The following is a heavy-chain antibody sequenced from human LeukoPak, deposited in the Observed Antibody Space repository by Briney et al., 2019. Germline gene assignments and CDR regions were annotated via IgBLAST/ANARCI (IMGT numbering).Heavy chain of an antibody. CDR2: INPSGGST. CDR1: GYTFTSYY. D-gene: IGHD6-6*01. Sequence: ASVKVSCKASGYTFTSYYMHWVRQAPGQGLEWMGIINPSGGSTSYAQKFQGRVTMTRDMSTSTVYMELSSLRSEDTAVYYCARDAHGIAARSYFDYWGQGTLVTVSS. J-gene: IGHJ4*02. V-gene: IGHV1-46*01. CDR3: ARDAHGIAARSYFDY.